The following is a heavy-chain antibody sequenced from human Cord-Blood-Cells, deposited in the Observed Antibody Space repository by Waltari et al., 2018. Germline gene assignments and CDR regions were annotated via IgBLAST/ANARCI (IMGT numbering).Heavy chain of an antibody. CDR1: GSPCSSYA. V-gene: IGHV3-30-3*01. D-gene: IGHD4-17*01. J-gene: IGHJ6*02. CDR3: ARGGVTTLRMDV. CDR2: ISYDGSNK. Sequence: QVHLVEAGGGVVQPGGALSLSCVASGSPCSSYALHWVRPAPGKWLEWVAVISYDGSNKYYADSGKGRFTITRDNSKNTLYLQMNSLRAEDTAVYYCARGGVTTLRMDVWGQGTTVTVSS.